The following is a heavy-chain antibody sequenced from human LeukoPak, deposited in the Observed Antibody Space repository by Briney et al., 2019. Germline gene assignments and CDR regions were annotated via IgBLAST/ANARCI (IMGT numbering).Heavy chain of an antibody. D-gene: IGHD3-10*01. CDR2: IKQDGIEK. CDR1: GFTFRSYW. CDR3: AREAMVRGVPDAFDI. V-gene: IGHV3-7*01. Sequence: GGSLRLSCAASGFTFRSYWMDWVRQAPGKGLEWVANIKQDGIEKYFVDSVKGRFAISRDNAKNSLYLQMNNLRAEDTAVHYCAREAMVRGVPDAFDIWGQGTMVTVSS. J-gene: IGHJ3*02.